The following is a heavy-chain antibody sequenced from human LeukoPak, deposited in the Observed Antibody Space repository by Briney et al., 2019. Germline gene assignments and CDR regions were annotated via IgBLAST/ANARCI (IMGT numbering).Heavy chain of an antibody. CDR3: ARDSSAGRFPFDH. CDR2: IYSGGSA. D-gene: IGHD1-1*01. J-gene: IGHJ4*02. V-gene: IGHV3-53*01. CDR1: GFTVSSNY. Sequence: PGGSLRLPCAASGFTVSSNYMSRVRQAPGKGLEWVSVIYSGGSAYYADSVKGRFTISRDNAKNSLSLQMTSLRDEDTAVYYCARDSSAGRFPFDHWGQGTLVTVSS.